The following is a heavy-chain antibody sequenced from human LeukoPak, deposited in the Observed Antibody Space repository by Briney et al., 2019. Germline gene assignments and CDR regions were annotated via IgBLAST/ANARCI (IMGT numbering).Heavy chain of an antibody. CDR3: ATSTYSGYDYNFDY. V-gene: IGHV1-24*01. D-gene: IGHD5-12*01. Sequence: ASVKVSCKVSGYTLTELSMHRVRQAPGKGLEWMGGFDPEDGETIYAQKFQGRVTMTEDTSTDTAYMELSSLRSEDTAVYYCATSTYSGYDYNFDYWGQGTLVTVSS. J-gene: IGHJ4*02. CDR1: GYTLTELS. CDR2: FDPEDGET.